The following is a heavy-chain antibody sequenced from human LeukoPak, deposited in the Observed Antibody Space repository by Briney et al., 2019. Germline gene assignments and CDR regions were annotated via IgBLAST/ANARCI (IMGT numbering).Heavy chain of an antibody. Sequence: GESLKLSCTASGYTFPKSWIGWVRQMPGKGLEWMAIIYPDDSRIKYSPSFQGQVTISADRSINTAYLQWSSLRASDTAMYYCARPDYFASHDWGQGTLVTVSS. J-gene: IGHJ4*02. CDR1: GYTFPKSW. V-gene: IGHV5-51*01. D-gene: IGHD2/OR15-2a*01. CDR3: ARPDYFASHD. CDR2: IYPDDSRI.